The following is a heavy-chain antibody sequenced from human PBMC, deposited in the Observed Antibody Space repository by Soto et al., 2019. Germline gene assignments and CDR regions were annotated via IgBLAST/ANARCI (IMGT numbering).Heavy chain of an antibody. V-gene: IGHV3-23*01. CDR2: ISGSGGST. D-gene: IGHD3-10*01. CDR3: AKVGRLWFGESPIDY. J-gene: IGHJ4*02. CDR1: GFTFSSYA. Sequence: GGSLRLSCAASGFTFSSYAMSWVRQAPGKGLEWVSAISGSGGSTYYADSVKGRLTISRDNSKNTLYLQMNSLRAEDTAVYYCAKVGRLWFGESPIDYWGQGTLVTVSS.